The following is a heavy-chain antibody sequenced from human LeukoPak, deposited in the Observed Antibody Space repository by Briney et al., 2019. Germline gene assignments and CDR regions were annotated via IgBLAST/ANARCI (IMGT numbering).Heavy chain of an antibody. D-gene: IGHD2-2*01. V-gene: IGHV3-30*02. J-gene: IGHJ6*03. Sequence: GGSLRLSCAASGFAFSSYGMHWVRQAPGKGLEWVAFIRYDGSNKYYADSVKGRFTISRDNSKNTLYLQMNSLRAEDTAVYYCAKDPVKCNSTSCSHYYYYYYMDVWGKGTTVTVSS. CDR1: GFAFSSYG. CDR2: IRYDGSNK. CDR3: AKDPVKCNSTSCSHYYYYYYMDV.